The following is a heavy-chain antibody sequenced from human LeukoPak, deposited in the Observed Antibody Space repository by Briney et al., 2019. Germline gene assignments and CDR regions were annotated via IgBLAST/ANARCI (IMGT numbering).Heavy chain of an antibody. J-gene: IGHJ6*03. CDR2: IYHSGST. Sequence: PSETLSLTCAVSGYSISSGYYWGWIRQPPGKGLEWIGSIYHSGSTYYNPSLKSRVTISVDTSKNQFSLKLRSVTAADTAVYYCARQGRVVEATGYYYYYYMDVWGKGTTVTVSS. CDR1: GYSISSGYY. D-gene: IGHD1-26*01. V-gene: IGHV4-38-2*01. CDR3: ARQGRVVEATGYYYYYYMDV.